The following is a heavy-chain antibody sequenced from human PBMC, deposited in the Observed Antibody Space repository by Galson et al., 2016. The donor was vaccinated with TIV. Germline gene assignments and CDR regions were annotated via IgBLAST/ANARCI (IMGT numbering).Heavy chain of an antibody. CDR3: GRAFYNNGWFIEY. CDR1: GFTFASYG. J-gene: IGHJ4*02. D-gene: IGHD6-19*01. V-gene: IGHV3-33*01. CDR2: MWYDGSDK. Sequence: SLRLSCAASGFTFASYGMHWVRQAPGKGLEWVTPMWYDGSDKYYADSVKGRFTISRDNSKNTLYLQMNSLRAEDTATYYCGRAFYNNGWFIEYWGQGTLVTVSS.